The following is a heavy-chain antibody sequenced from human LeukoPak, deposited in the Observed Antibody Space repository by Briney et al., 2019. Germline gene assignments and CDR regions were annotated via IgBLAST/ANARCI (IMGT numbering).Heavy chain of an antibody. CDR2: INSDGNSP. V-gene: IGHV3-74*01. CDR3: AKGRDGYIDY. J-gene: IGHJ4*02. CDR1: GFTFNNYW. D-gene: IGHD5-24*01. Sequence: GGSLRLSCAASGFTFNNYWMHWVRQAQGKGLVWVSRINSDGNSPTYADSVKGRFTISRDNAKNTLYLQMNSLKAEDTAVYYCAKGRDGYIDYWGQGTLVTVSS.